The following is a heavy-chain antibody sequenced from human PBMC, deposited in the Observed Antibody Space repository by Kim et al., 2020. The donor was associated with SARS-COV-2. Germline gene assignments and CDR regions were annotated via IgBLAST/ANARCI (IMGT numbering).Heavy chain of an antibody. D-gene: IGHD2-8*01. CDR2: IYSGGST. J-gene: IGHJ2*01. Sequence: GGSLRLSCAASGFTVSSNYMSWVRQAPGKGLEWVSVIYSGGSTYYADSVKGRFTISRHNSKNTLYLQMNSLRAEDTAVYYCARAREGYCTNGVCYTGSWYFDLWGRGTLVTVSS. CDR3: ARAREGYCTNGVCYTGSWYFDL. V-gene: IGHV3-53*04. CDR1: GFTVSSNY.